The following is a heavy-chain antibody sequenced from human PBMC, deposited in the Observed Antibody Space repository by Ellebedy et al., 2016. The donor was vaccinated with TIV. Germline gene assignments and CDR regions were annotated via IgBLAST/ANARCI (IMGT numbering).Heavy chain of an antibody. CDR1: GGTFSSYA. D-gene: IGHD3-10*01. V-gene: IGHV1-69*13. CDR3: ATTTVSVYGSGSYYMAY. J-gene: IGHJ4*02. CDR2: IIPIFGTA. Sequence: SVKVSXXASGGTFSSYAISWVRQAPGQGLEWMGGIIPIFGTANYAQKFQGRVTITADESTSTAYMELSSLRSEDTAVYYCATTTVSVYGSGSYYMAYWGQGTLVTVSS.